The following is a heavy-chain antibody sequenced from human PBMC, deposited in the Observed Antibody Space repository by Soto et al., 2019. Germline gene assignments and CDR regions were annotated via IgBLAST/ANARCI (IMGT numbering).Heavy chain of an antibody. Sequence: PSETLSLTCAVYGGSFSGYYWSWIRQPPGKGLEWIGEINHSGSTNYNPSLKSRVTISVDTSKNQFSLKLSSVTAADTAVYYCARGNNHYDSRRLYYYYYGMDVWGQGTMVTVSS. D-gene: IGHD3-22*01. CDR3: ARGNNHYDSRRLYYYYYGMDV. CDR2: INHSGST. CDR1: GGSFSGYY. J-gene: IGHJ6*02. V-gene: IGHV4-34*01.